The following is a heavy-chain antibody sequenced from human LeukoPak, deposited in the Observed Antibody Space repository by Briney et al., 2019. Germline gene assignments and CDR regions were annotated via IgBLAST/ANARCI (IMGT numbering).Heavy chain of an antibody. CDR2: IKEDGSEK. J-gene: IGHJ4*02. D-gene: IGHD6-19*01. CDR3: AGGSGWVFDS. Sequence: PGGSLRLSCAASGFTFSSYWMSWVRQAPGKGLEWVADIKEDGSEKYYVGSVQGRFTISRDNAKNSLYLQMNSLRAEDTAVYYCAGGSGWVFDSWGQGTLVTVSS. V-gene: IGHV3-7*01. CDR1: GFTFSSYW.